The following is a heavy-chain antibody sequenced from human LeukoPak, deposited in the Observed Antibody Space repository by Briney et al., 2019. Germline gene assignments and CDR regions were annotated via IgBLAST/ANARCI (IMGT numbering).Heavy chain of an antibody. CDR1: GYTFTSYD. CDR3: ARAWYSSSSYGY. D-gene: IGHD6-6*01. Sequence: ASVKVSCKASGYTFTSYDINWVRQATGQGLEWMGWMNPNSGNTGYAQKFQGRVTMTRNTSISTAYMELSSLRSEDAAVYYCARAWYSSSSYGYWGQGTLVTVSS. CDR2: MNPNSGNT. J-gene: IGHJ4*02. V-gene: IGHV1-8*01.